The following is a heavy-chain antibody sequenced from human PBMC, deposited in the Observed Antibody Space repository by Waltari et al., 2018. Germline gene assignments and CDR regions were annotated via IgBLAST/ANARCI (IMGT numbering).Heavy chain of an antibody. Sequence: EVQLVESGGGLVQPGGSLRLSCVVSGFSTHPFKSAYMSWVRQAPPGGRGWGVCALRRRGGWEGMGGIKTKCEGGKTEFAAPRKGRLSISRDDSKKTLYWQLSSLEKDDTAVYYCVTDRGNFDYWGQGTLVTVSS. D-gene: IGHD6-25*01. CDR2: IKTKCEGGKT. CDR3: VTDRGNFDY. V-gene: IGHV3-15*01. J-gene: IGHJ4*02. CDR1: GFSTHPFKSAY.